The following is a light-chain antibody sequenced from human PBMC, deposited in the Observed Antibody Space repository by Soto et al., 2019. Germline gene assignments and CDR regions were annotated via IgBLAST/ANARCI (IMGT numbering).Light chain of an antibody. CDR3: QQYNNWPPLT. J-gene: IGKJ4*01. V-gene: IGKV3-15*01. Sequence: EIVMTQSPATLSVSPGESATLSCRASQSVSGNLAWYQQKPGQAPKLLIYGASTRATGIPARFSGSGSGTEFTLTISSLQSEDFAVYYCQQYNNWPPLTFGGGTKVEIK. CDR1: QSVSGN. CDR2: GAS.